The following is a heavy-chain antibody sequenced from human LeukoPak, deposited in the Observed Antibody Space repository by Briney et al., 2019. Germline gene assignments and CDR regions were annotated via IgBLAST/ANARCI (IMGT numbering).Heavy chain of an antibody. CDR3: ARGRAGRGYSYVIYYYYMDV. CDR2: IYYSGST. D-gene: IGHD5-18*01. CDR1: GGSINSYY. J-gene: IGHJ6*03. V-gene: IGHV4-59*01. Sequence: PSETLSLTCTVSGGSINSYYWSWIRQPPGKGLEWIGYIYYSGSTNYNPSLKSRVTISVDTSKNQFSLRLSSVTAADTAVYYCARGRAGRGYSYVIYYYYMDVWGKGTTVTVSS.